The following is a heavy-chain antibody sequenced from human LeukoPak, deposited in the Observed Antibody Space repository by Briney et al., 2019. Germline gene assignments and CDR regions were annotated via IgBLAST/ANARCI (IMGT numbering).Heavy chain of an antibody. CDR1: GFTFSSYW. Sequence: GGSLRLSCAASGFTFSSYWMHWVRQAPGKGLVWVSRINNDGSSISYADSVKGRFTISRDNAKNTLYLQMNSLRAEDTAVYYCARGPAYCAGDCYSGYFDYWGQGTLVTVSS. CDR2: INNDGSSI. J-gene: IGHJ4*02. V-gene: IGHV3-74*01. D-gene: IGHD2-21*02. CDR3: ARGPAYCAGDCYSGYFDY.